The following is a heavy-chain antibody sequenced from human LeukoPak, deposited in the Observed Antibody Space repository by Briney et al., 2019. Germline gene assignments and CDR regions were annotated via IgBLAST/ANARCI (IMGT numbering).Heavy chain of an antibody. Sequence: GGSLRLSCAASGFTFSNYGMHWVRQAPGKGLEWGAFISYDGNNKYYADSVKGRFTISRDKSKNTLYLQMNSLRAEDTAVYYCAKLPSTHYYDSSGYSSFDYWGQGTLVTVSS. CDR2: ISYDGNNK. J-gene: IGHJ4*02. CDR1: GFTFSNYG. V-gene: IGHV3-30*18. CDR3: AKLPSTHYYDSSGYSSFDY. D-gene: IGHD3-22*01.